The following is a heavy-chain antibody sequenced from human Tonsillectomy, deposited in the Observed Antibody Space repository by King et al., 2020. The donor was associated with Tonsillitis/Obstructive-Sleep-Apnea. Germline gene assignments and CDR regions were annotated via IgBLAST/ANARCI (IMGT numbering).Heavy chain of an antibody. V-gene: IGHV4-34*01. D-gene: IGHD3-3*01. Sequence: VQLQQWGAGLLKPSETLSLTCAVYGGSFSGYYWSWIRQPPGKGLEWSGEINHSGSTNYNPSLKSRVTISVDTSKNQFSLKLSSVTAADTAVYYCARARTSDTYYDFWSGSSWGQGTLVTVSS. J-gene: IGHJ4*02. CDR1: GGSFSGYY. CDR2: INHSGST. CDR3: ARARTSDTYYDFWSGSS.